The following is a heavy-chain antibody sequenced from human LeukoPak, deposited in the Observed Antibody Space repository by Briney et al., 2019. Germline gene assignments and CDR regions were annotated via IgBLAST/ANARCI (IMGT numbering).Heavy chain of an antibody. CDR1: GGSISTYY. CDR2: IYYSGST. J-gene: IGHJ6*03. Sequence: SETLSLTCTVSGGSISTYYWSWIRQPPGKGLEWIGYIYYSGSTNYNPSLKSRVTISVDASKNRFSLKLSSVTAADTAVYYCARVETSYYYMDVWGKGTTVTVSS. V-gene: IGHV4-59*01. CDR3: ARVETSYYYMDV.